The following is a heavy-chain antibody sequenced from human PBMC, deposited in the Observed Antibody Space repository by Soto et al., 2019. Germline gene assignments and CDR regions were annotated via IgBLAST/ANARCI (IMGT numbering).Heavy chain of an antibody. Sequence: GGSLRLSCAASGFTFSSYAMSWVRQAPGKGLEWVSAISGSGGSTYYADSVKGRFTISRDNSKNTLYLQMNSLRAEDTAVYYCARDSRLLSANDVMDVWGQGTTVTVSS. CDR1: GFTFSSYA. J-gene: IGHJ6*02. CDR3: ARDSRLLSANDVMDV. CDR2: ISGSGGST. D-gene: IGHD2-15*01. V-gene: IGHV3-23*01.